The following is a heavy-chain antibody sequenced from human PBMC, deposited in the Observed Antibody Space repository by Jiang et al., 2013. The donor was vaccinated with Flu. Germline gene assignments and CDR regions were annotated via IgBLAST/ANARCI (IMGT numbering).Heavy chain of an antibody. J-gene: IGHJ6*02. V-gene: IGHV3-48*01. CDR1: GFTFSSYS. CDR3: ATSKPHYYYYGMDV. Sequence: SCAASGFTFSSYSMNWVRQAQEGLSDSYISSSSLSIYYVDSVKGRFTISRDNAKNSLYLQMNSLRAEDTAVYFCATSKPHYYYYGMDVWGQGTTVTVSS. CDR2: ISSSSLSI.